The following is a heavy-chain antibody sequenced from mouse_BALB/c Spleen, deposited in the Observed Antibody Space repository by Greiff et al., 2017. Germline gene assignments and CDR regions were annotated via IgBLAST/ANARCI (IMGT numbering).Heavy chain of an antibody. Sequence: GQLQQSGAELVRPGVSVKISCKGSGYTFTDYAMHWVKQSHAKSLEWIGVISTYYGDASYNQKFKGKATMTVDKSSSTAYMELARLTSEDSAIYYCARRGRLPLYAMDYWGQGTSVTVSS. J-gene: IGHJ4*01. CDR1: GYTFTDYA. CDR3: ARRGRLPLYAMDY. D-gene: IGHD2-2*01. V-gene: IGHV1S137*01. CDR2: ISTYYGDA.